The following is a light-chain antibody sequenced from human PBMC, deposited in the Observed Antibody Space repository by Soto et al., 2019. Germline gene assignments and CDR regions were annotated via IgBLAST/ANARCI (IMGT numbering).Light chain of an antibody. V-gene: IGKV3-20*01. Sequence: EILLTQSPGTLSFSPRERATLSCRASQSVRNSYLAWYQQKPGQAPRLLIYGASGRATGIPDRFSGSGSGTDFTLTISRLDPEDVAVYYCQQYGSSPYTFGQGTKLEI. J-gene: IGKJ2*01. CDR1: QSVRNSY. CDR3: QQYGSSPYT. CDR2: GAS.